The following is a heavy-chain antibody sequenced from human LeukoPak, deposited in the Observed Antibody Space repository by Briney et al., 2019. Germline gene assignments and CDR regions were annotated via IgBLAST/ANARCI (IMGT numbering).Heavy chain of an antibody. CDR1: GYTFTYRY. Sequence: GSSVKVSCKASGYTFTYRYLHWVRQAPGQALEWMGWITPFNGNTNYAQKFQDTVTITRDRSMSTAYMELSSLRSEDTAMYYCASRYCSSTSCYEFDIWGQGTMVTVSS. D-gene: IGHD2-2*01. CDR3: ASRYCSSTSCYEFDI. J-gene: IGHJ3*02. CDR2: ITPFNGNT. V-gene: IGHV1-45*02.